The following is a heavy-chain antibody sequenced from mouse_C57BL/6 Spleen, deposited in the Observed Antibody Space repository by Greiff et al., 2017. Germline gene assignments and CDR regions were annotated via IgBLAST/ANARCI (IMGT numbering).Heavy chain of an antibody. CDR1: GYAFSSSW. J-gene: IGHJ3*01. D-gene: IGHD3-2*02. V-gene: IGHV1-82*01. CDR3: ARHGAQAAWFAY. CDR2: IYPGDGDT. Sequence: VQLQQSGPELVKPGASVKISCKASGYAFSSSWMNWVKQRPGKGLEWIGRIYPGDGDTNYNGKFKGKATLTADKSSSTAYMQLSRPTSEDSAVYFCARHGAQAAWFAYWGQGTLVTVSA.